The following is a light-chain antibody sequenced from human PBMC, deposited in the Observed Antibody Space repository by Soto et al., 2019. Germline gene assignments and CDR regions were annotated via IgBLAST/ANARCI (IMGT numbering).Light chain of an antibody. CDR1: QSVGSGY. Sequence: EVVLTQSPGTLSLSPGERATLYCRASQSVGSGYLAWFQQKAGQTPKLLFYGTSHRPTYIPDRFSASGSGTDFCLTISSVEPEDFAVYYCQHYGTSPPDTFGQGTRLEIK. J-gene: IGKJ2*01. CDR2: GTS. CDR3: QHYGTSPPDT. V-gene: IGKV3-20*01.